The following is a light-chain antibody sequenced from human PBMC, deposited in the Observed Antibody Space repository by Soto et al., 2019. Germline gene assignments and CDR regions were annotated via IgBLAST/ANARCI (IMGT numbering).Light chain of an antibody. CDR2: WAS. CDR3: QQYYGTPFT. V-gene: IGKV4-1*01. CDR1: QSISRY. J-gene: IGKJ4*01. Sequence: DIQLTQSPSSLSASVGDRITITCRSSQSISRYLNWYQQKPGQPPKLLIHWASNRELGVPDRFSGSGSGTDFTLTINSLQAEDVAVYYCQQYYGTPFTFGGGTKVEIK.